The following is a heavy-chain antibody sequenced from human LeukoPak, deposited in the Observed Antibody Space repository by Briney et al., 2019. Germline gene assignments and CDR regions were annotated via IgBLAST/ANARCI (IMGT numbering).Heavy chain of an antibody. CDR1: GFTFRNYA. D-gene: IGHD2-2*01. CDR3: AKTLGHYSSSSCYVYFDY. J-gene: IGHJ4*02. Sequence: GGSLRLSCAASGFTFRNYAMSWVRQAPGKGLEWVSGISGGGGTTYYADSVKGRFTISRDSSKNTLYLQMNSLRAEDTAVYYCAKTLGHYSSSSCYVYFDYWGQGAPVTVSS. CDR2: ISGGGGTT. V-gene: IGHV3-23*01.